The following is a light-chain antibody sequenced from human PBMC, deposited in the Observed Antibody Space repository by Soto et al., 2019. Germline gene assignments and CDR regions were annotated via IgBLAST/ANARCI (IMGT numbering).Light chain of an antibody. CDR2: VNI. CDR3: QSYDSSLSAVV. CDR1: SSNIGAGYD. J-gene: IGLJ2*01. V-gene: IGLV1-40*01. Sequence: QSVLTQPPSVSGAPGQRVTICCTGSSSNIGAGYDVYWYQQLPGRAPKLLIYVNINRPSGVPDRFSDSKSGTSASLAITGLQAEDEADYYCQSYDSSLSAVVFGGGTKLTVL.